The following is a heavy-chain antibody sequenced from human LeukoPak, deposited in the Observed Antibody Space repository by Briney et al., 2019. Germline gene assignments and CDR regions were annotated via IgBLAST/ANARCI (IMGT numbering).Heavy chain of an antibody. CDR3: ARDLGYCSGGSCYNFDY. D-gene: IGHD2-15*01. CDR1: GGSFSGYY. J-gene: IGHJ4*02. Sequence: SETLSLTCAVYGGSFSGYYWSWIRQPPGKGLEWIGSIYHSGSTYYNPSLKSRVTISVDTSKNQFSLKLSSVTAADTAVYYCARDLGYCSGGSCYNFDYWGQGTLVTVSS. CDR2: IYHSGST. V-gene: IGHV4-34*01.